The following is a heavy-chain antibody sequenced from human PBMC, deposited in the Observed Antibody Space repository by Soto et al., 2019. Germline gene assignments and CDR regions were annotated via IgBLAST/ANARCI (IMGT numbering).Heavy chain of an antibody. CDR2: IKQDGTEK. D-gene: IGHD4-17*01. CDR3: ARTYDYGYYYYFDY. Sequence: VQLVESGGGLVQPGGSLRLSCAASGFTFSNYWLSWVRLAPGKGLEWVANIKQDGTEKDYVDSVKGRFTISRDNTENSLYLQMNSLRPEDTALYYCARTYDYGYYYYFDYWGQGTLVTVSS. J-gene: IGHJ4*02. V-gene: IGHV3-7*01. CDR1: GFTFSNYW.